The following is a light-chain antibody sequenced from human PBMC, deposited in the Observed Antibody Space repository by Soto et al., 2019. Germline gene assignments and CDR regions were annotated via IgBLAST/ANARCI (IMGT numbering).Light chain of an antibody. Sequence: EIVMTQSPATLSVSPGEGATLSCMSSQSVSSNLAWYQQKPGQAPRLLIYDASNRATGIPARFSGSGSGTDFTLTISSLEPEDFAVYYCQQRSNWPPWTFGQGTKVDI. CDR2: DAS. J-gene: IGKJ1*01. CDR1: QSVSSN. CDR3: QQRSNWPPWT. V-gene: IGKV3-11*01.